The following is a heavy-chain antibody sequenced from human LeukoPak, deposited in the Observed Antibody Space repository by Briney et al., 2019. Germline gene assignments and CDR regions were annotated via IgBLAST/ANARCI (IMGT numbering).Heavy chain of an antibody. CDR3: ARGEESLGYCSGGSCSYMDV. D-gene: IGHD2-15*01. CDR2: IYHSGST. CDR1: GYSISSGYY. V-gene: IGHV4-38-2*01. Sequence: PSETLSLTCAVSGYSISSGYYWGWIRQPPGKGLEWIGSIYHSGSTYYNPSLKSRVTISVDTSKNQFPLKLSSVTAADTAVYYCARGEESLGYCSGGSCSYMDVWGKGTTVTVSS. J-gene: IGHJ6*03.